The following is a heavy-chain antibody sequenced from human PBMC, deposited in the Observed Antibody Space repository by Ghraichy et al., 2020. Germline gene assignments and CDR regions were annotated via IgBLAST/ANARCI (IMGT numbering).Heavy chain of an antibody. CDR1: GYTFVSYG. D-gene: IGHD3-10*01. J-gene: IGHJ4*02. CDR3: ARGNYYGSGGIGY. V-gene: IGHV1-18*04. CDR2: ISAYNGNT. Sequence: ASVKISCKASGYTFVSYGFTWVRQAPGQGLEWMGWISAYNGNTNYAQKLQGRVTMTTDTSTSTAYMELRSLRSDDTAVYFCARGNYYGSGGIGYWGQGTLVTVSS.